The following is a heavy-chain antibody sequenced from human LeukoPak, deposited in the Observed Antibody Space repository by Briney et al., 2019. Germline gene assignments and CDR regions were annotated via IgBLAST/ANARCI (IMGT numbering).Heavy chain of an antibody. CDR2: ISSSGSAI. J-gene: IGHJ4*02. V-gene: IGHV3-11*01. CDR3: ARAAYCSSTSCYGDFDY. CDR1: GFTFSDYY. Sequence: GGSLRLSCAASGFTFSDYYMSWIRQAPGKGLEWVSYISSSGSAIYYADSVKGRFTISRDNAKNSLYLQMNSLRAEGTAVYYCARAAYCSSTSCYGDFDYWGQGTLVTVSS. D-gene: IGHD2-2*01.